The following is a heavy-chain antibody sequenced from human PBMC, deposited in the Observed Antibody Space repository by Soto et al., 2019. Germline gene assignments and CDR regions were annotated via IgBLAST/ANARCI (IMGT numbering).Heavy chain of an antibody. CDR3: ARHTRNQFDP. CDR2: IYYSERTSYNSGST. J-gene: IGHJ5*02. CDR1: GDSMTSSSYY. V-gene: IGHV4-39*01. Sequence: SETLSLTCTVSGDSMTSSSYYWGWIRQPPGKGLEWIGSIYYSERTSYNSGSTYYSPSLTSRVTISGDTSKSQFSLKLSSVTAADTAVYYCARHTRNQFDPWGQGTLVTVSS.